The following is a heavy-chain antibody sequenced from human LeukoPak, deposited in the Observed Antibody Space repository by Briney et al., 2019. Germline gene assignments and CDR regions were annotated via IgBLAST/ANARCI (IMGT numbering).Heavy chain of an antibody. Sequence: PGGSLRLSCAASGFTFNHYGMHWVRQAPGKGLEWVAFIRYDASDKYYADSVKGRFTISRDNSKNTLYLQMNSLRAEDTAVYYCAKEAMISDAFDIWGQGTMVTVSS. CDR2: IRYDASDK. V-gene: IGHV3-30*02. J-gene: IGHJ3*02. D-gene: IGHD3-22*01. CDR1: GFTFNHYG. CDR3: AKEAMISDAFDI.